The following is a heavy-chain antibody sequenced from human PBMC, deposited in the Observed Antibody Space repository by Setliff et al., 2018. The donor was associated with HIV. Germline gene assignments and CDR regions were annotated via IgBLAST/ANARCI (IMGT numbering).Heavy chain of an antibody. CDR2: INHSGST. CDR1: GASISSSSYY. D-gene: IGHD3-22*01. V-gene: IGHV4-39*07. Sequence: SETLSLTCTVSGASISSSSYYWSWIRQPPGKGLEWIGEINHSGSTNYNPSLESRVTISVDTSKNQFSLKLSSVTAADTAVYYCARGPYYYDSSGYYHWGQGTLVTVSS. CDR3: ARGPYYYDSSGYYH. J-gene: IGHJ4*02.